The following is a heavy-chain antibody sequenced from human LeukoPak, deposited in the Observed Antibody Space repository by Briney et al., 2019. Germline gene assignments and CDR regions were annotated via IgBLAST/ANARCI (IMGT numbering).Heavy chain of an antibody. CDR3: VKESYNHGSYFDS. V-gene: IGHV3-48*03. J-gene: IGHJ4*02. D-gene: IGHD5-24*01. Sequence: GGSLRLSCAASGFTFDNSEMNWVRQAPGKGLEWVSYISISGSIKYYADSVKGRFAISRDNAKNSLHLQMNSLRAEDTAVYYCVKESYNHGSYFDSRGPATQVTVSS. CDR2: ISISGSIK. CDR1: GFTFDNSE.